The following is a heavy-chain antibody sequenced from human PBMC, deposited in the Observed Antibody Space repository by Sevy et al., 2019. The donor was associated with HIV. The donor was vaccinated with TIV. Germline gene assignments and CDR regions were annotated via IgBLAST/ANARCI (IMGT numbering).Heavy chain of an antibody. CDR3: ANLAMYQLLVGLGLEFYGMDV. CDR2: ISGSGGST. J-gene: IGHJ6*02. V-gene: IGHV3-23*01. Sequence: GGSLRLSCAASGFTFSSYAMSWVRQAPGKGLEWVSAISGSGGSTYYADSVKGRFTISRDNSKNTLYLQMNSLRAEDTDLYYCANLAMYQLLVGLGLEFYGMDVWGQGTTVTVSS. CDR1: GFTFSSYA. D-gene: IGHD2-2*01.